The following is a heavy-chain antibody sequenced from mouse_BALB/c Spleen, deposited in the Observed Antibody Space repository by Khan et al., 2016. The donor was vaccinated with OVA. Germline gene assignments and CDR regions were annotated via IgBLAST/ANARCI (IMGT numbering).Heavy chain of an antibody. V-gene: IGHV3-2*02. CDR3: ARGNYYGYYFDY. D-gene: IGHD1-1*01. CDR2: ISYSGGT. CDR1: GYSITSGYA. J-gene: IGHJ2*01. Sequence: EVQLQESGPGLVKPSQSLSLTCTDTGYSITSGYAWNWIRQFPGNKLEWMGYISYSGGTSYNPSLKSRISITRDTSKNQFFLQLNSVTTEDTATYYCARGNYYGYYFDYWGQGTPLTVSS.